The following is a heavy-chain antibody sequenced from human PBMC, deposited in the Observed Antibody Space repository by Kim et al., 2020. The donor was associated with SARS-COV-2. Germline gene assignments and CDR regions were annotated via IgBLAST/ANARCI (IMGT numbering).Heavy chain of an antibody. CDR2: IYPGDSDT. V-gene: IGHV5-51*01. Sequence: GESLKISCKGSGYSFTSYWIGWVRQMPGKGLEWMGIIYPGDSDTRYSPSFQGQVTISADKSISTAYLQWSSLKASDTAMYYCARLTDGEFTGSGYYGMDVWGQGTTVTVSS. J-gene: IGHJ6*02. D-gene: IGHD3-10*01. CDR3: ARLTDGEFTGSGYYGMDV. CDR1: GYSFTSYW.